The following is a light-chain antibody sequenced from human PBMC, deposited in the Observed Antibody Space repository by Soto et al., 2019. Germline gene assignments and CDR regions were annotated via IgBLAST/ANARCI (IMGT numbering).Light chain of an antibody. CDR3: QQYSSLPHT. CDR2: GIS. V-gene: IGKV3-20*01. Sequence: ESVLTQSPGTLSFSPGERATLSCRASQSVSNRYFAWYQQKPGQAPRLLIYGISSRATGIPDRFSGSGSGTDFTLTISRLEPEDFVVYYCQQYSSLPHTFGQGTKLEVK. CDR1: QSVSNRY. J-gene: IGKJ2*01.